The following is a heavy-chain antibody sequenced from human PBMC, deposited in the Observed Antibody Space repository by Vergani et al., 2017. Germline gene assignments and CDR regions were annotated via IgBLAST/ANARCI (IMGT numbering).Heavy chain of an antibody. D-gene: IGHD3-3*02. J-gene: IGHJ4*02. Sequence: QVHLVESGGGVVQPGGSLRLSCAASGFIFSNYGMHWVRQAPGKGLEWVAYIRYDGSNKYDKDSVKGRFTISRDNSKRMLYLQMNSLRTEDTAVYYCAKLWHFFDSRADYWGQGILVTVSS. CDR2: IRYDGSNK. CDR3: AKLWHFFDSRADY. CDR1: GFIFSNYG. V-gene: IGHV3-30*02.